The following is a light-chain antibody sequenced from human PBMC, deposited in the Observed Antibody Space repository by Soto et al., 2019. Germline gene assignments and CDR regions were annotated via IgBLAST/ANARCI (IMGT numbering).Light chain of an antibody. J-gene: IGKJ1*01. CDR1: QSVSGS. Sequence: EIVMTQSPATLSVSPGERATLSCRASQSVSGSLAWYQQKPGQAPRLLIYGASTRATGIPARFSGSGSGTEFTLTINSLQSEDFAVYYCRQYNDWPPWTFGQGTKVDIK. CDR3: RQYNDWPPWT. V-gene: IGKV3-15*01. CDR2: GAS.